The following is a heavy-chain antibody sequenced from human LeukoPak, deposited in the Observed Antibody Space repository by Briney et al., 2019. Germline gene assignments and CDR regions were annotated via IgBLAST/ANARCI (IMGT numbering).Heavy chain of an antibody. CDR1: GGSISSSSYY. D-gene: IGHD3-3*01. CDR2: IYTSGST. J-gene: IGHJ4*02. Sequence: SETLSLTCTVSGGSISSSSYYWGWIRQPPGKGLEWIGRIYTSGSTNYNPSLKSRVTISVDTSKNQFSLKLSSVTAADTAVYYCAASGITIFGVAILTFDYWGQGTLVTVSS. V-gene: IGHV4-61*02. CDR3: AASGITIFGVAILTFDY.